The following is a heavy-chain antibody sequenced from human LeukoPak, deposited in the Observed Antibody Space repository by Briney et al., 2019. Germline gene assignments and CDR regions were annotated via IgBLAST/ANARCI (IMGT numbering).Heavy chain of an antibody. CDR2: IYYSGST. Sequence: SETLSLTCTVSGGSISSYCWSWIRQPPGKGLEWIGYIYYSGSTNYNPSLKSRVTISVDTSKNQFSLKLSSVTAADTAVYYCAREGYDFWSGYYTNYYYGMDVWGQGTTVTVSS. J-gene: IGHJ6*02. CDR1: GGSISSYC. V-gene: IGHV4-59*01. CDR3: AREGYDFWSGYYTNYYYGMDV. D-gene: IGHD3-3*01.